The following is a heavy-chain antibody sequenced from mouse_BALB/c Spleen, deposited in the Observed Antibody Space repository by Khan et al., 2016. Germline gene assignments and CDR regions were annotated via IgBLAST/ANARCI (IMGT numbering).Heavy chain of an antibody. Sequence: VQLQQSGPELVKPGASVKMSCKASGYTFTSYVMHWVKQKPGQGLEWIGYINPYNDGTKYNEKFKGKATLTSDKSSSTAYMELSSLTSEDSAANYCARSLYRGALDYWGQGTSVTVSS. CDR2: INPYNDGT. CDR1: GYTFTSYV. D-gene: IGHD1-1*01. J-gene: IGHJ4*01. CDR3: ARSLYRGALDY. V-gene: IGHV1S136*01.